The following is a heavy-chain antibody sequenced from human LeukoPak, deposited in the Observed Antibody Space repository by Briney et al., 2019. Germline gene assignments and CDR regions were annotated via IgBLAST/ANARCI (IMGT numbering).Heavy chain of an antibody. Sequence: GGSLRLCCAASGFRFSTHDLNWVRQAPGKGLECVSYISRTSTYLYYADSVKGRFTISRDNDKNLLYLQMNNLRAEDTAVYFCAKDTRKGGYYSDYWGQGTVVTVSS. D-gene: IGHD3-22*01. V-gene: IGHV3-21*01. CDR2: ISRTSTYL. CDR1: GFRFSTHD. J-gene: IGHJ4*02. CDR3: AKDTRKGGYYSDY.